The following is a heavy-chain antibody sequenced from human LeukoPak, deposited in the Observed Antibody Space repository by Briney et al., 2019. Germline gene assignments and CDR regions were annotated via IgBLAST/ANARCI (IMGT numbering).Heavy chain of an antibody. D-gene: IGHD3-22*01. CDR3: ARYGIGYYDSSGYRNFDY. V-gene: IGHV1-18*01. J-gene: IGHJ4*02. CDR2: ISAYNGDS. Sequence: ASVTVSCKASGYTFSNYGISWVRQAPGQGLEWMGWISAYNGDSNYVQKFQGRVTMTTDTSTRTAYMELRSLRSDDTAVYYCARYGIGYYDSSGYRNFDYWGQGTLVTVSS. CDR1: GYTFSNYG.